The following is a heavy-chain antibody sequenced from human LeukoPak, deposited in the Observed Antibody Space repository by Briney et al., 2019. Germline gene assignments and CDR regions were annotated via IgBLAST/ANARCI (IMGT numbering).Heavy chain of an antibody. Sequence: SVKVSCKASGGTFSSYAISWVRQAPGQGLEWMGGIIPIFGTANYAQKFQGRVTITTDESTSTAYMELRSLRSEDTAVYYCAGEPRAGTGGFDYWGQGTLVTVSS. D-gene: IGHD1-14*01. CDR3: AGEPRAGTGGFDY. V-gene: IGHV1-69*05. CDR1: GGTFSSYA. J-gene: IGHJ4*02. CDR2: IIPIFGTA.